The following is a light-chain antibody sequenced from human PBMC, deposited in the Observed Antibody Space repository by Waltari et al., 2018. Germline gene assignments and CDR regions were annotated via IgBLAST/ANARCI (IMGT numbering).Light chain of an antibody. CDR3: SIYMGSGIWV. V-gene: IGLV8-61*01. Sequence: QSVVTQEPSLSVSPGGAVTLTCALSSGSVSSTSSHTWYQQTPGQPPRTLVYKGNSRSSGVPDRFSGTILGNKAALTITGAQADDESDYYCSIYMGSGIWVFGGGTKLTVL. CDR2: KGN. J-gene: IGLJ3*02. CDR1: SGSVSSTSS.